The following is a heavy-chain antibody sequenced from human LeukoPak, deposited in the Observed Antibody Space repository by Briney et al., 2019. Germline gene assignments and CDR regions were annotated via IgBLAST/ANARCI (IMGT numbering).Heavy chain of an antibody. CDR3: GTDRYGDYLVDC. Sequence: GGSLRLSCAASGFTFSSNYMNWVRQAPGKGLEGVAYISGTGSNIYYADSVTGRFTISRDNAMHSVYLQMDSLRDEDTAVYYCGTDRYGDYLVDCWGQGTLVTVSS. CDR2: ISGTGSNI. D-gene: IGHD4-17*01. CDR1: GFTFSSNY. J-gene: IGHJ4*02. V-gene: IGHV3-48*02.